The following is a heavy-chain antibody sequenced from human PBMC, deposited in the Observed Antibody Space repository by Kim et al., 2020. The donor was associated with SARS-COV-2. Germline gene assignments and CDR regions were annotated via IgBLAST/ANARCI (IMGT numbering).Heavy chain of an antibody. V-gene: IGHV4-34*01. J-gene: IGHJ4*02. D-gene: IGHD6-6*01. CDR3: ARGRAARFPFDY. Sequence: NTNPTPNRRVNTSVDTSKNPFSLKLSSVTAADTAVYYCARGRAARFPFDYWGQGTLVTVSS.